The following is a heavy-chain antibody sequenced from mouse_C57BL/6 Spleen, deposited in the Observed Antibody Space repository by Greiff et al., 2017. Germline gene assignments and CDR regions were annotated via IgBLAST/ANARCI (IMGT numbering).Heavy chain of an antibody. Sequence: QVQLQQPGAELVMPGASVKLSCKASGYTFTSYWMHWVKQRPGQGLEWIGEIDPSDSYTNYNQKFKGKSTLTVDKSSSTAYMQLSSLTSEDSAVYYCARGGTTGFDYWGQGTTLTDSS. CDR1: GYTFTSYW. CDR2: IDPSDSYT. D-gene: IGHD2-14*01. V-gene: IGHV1-69*01. J-gene: IGHJ2*01. CDR3: ARGGTTGFDY.